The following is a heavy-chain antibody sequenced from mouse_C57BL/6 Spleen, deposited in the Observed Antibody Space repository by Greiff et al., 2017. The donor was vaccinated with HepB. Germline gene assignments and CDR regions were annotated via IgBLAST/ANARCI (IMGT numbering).Heavy chain of an antibody. CDR2: ISDGGSYT. J-gene: IGHJ2*01. V-gene: IGHV5-4*01. CDR1: GFTFSSYA. D-gene: IGHD1-1*01. Sequence: EVHLVESGGGLVKPGGSLKLSCAASGFTFSSYAMSWVRQTPEKRLEWVATISDGGSYTYYPDNVKGRFTISRDNAKNNLYLQMSHLKSEDTAMYYCARSLTTVVATYYFDYWGQGTTLTVSS. CDR3: ARSLTTVVATYYFDY.